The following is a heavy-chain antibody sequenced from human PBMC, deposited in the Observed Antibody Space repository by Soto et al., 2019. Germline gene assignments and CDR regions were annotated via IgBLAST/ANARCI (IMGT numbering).Heavy chain of an antibody. CDR1: GDSVSSNTAA. CDR3: ARDGRSSYSSGWYYFEY. J-gene: IGHJ4*02. CDR2: TYYRSNWRH. D-gene: IGHD6-19*01. V-gene: IGHV6-1*01. Sequence: PSQTLSLTCAISGDSVSSNTAALNWIRSTPSRGLEWMGRTYYRSNWRHDYAVSVKSRITVNPDTSKNHFSLKLNSVTPDDTAVYYCARDGRSSYSSGWYYFEYWGQGTMVTVSS.